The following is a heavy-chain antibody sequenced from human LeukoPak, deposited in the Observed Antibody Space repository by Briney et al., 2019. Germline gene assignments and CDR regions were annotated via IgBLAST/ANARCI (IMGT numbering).Heavy chain of an antibody. CDR3: ARDEYSSSSFDY. CDR2: ISSSSSYI. J-gene: IGHJ4*02. V-gene: IGHV3-21*01. D-gene: IGHD6-6*01. CDR1: GFTFSSYS. Sequence: GGSLRLSCAASGFTFSSYSMNWVRQAPRKGLEWVSSISSSSSYIYYADSVKGRLTISRDNANNSLYLQMNSLRAEDAAVYYCARDEYSSSSFDYWGQGTLVTVSS.